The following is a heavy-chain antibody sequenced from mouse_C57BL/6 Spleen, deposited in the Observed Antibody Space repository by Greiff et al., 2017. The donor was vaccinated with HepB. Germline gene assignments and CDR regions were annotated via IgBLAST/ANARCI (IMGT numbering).Heavy chain of an antibody. CDR3: ARLLGGAMDY. J-gene: IGHJ4*01. V-gene: IGHV5-9*01. Sequence: EVKLVESGGGLVKPGGSLKLSCAASGFTFSSYTMSWVRQTPEKRLEWVATISGGGGNTYYPDSVKGRFTISRDNAKNTLYLQMSSLRSEDTALYYCARLLGGAMDYWGQGTSVTVSS. CDR2: ISGGGGNT. CDR1: GFTFSSYT. D-gene: IGHD3-1*01.